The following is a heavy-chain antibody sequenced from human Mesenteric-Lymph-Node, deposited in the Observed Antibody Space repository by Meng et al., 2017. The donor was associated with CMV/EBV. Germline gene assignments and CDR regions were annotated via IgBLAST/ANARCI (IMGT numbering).Heavy chain of an antibody. CDR1: GFTWSSSA. CDR2: ISGSGSSL. V-gene: IGHV3-23*01. D-gene: IGHD3-10*01. CDR3: AKASGSGSYYNPVSY. J-gene: IGHJ4*02. Sequence: SGFTWSSSAMSWVRQAPGKGLEWVSAISGSGSSLYYSDSVKGRFTISRDNSKNTLYLQMNSLRAEDTALYFCAKASGSGSYYNPVSYWGQGTLVTVSS.